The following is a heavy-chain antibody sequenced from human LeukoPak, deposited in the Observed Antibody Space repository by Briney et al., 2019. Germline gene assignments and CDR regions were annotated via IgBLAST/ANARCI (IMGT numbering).Heavy chain of an antibody. V-gene: IGHV3-21*01. J-gene: IGHJ4*02. CDR2: ISSSSSYV. Sequence: SGGSLRLSCAAPGFTFSSYSMNWVRQAPGKGLEWVSSISSSSSYVYYAESVKGRFTISRDNAKNSLYLQMNSLRAEDTAVYYCARVGRGFWNFDYWGQGTLVTVSS. D-gene: IGHD3-3*01. CDR1: GFTFSSYS. CDR3: ARVGRGFWNFDY.